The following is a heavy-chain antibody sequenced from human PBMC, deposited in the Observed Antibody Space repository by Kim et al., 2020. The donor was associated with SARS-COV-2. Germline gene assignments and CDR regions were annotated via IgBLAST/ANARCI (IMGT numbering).Heavy chain of an antibody. CDR3: ARGIAWFGEPYPSDI. CDR2: IYHSGST. CDR1: GGSISSGVYS. J-gene: IGHJ3*02. Sequence: SETLSLTCVVSGGSISSGVYSWSWFRQPPGKGLEWIGYIYHSGSTYYHPSLKSRVTISVDRPKNQVSLRLSSVTAADTAVYYCARGIAWFGEPYPSDIWGQGTMVTVSS. V-gene: IGHV4-30-2*01. D-gene: IGHD3-10*01.